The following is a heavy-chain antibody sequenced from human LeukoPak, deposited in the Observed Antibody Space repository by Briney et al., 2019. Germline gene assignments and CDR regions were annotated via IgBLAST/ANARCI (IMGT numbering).Heavy chain of an antibody. J-gene: IGHJ4*02. V-gene: IGHV1-18*01. D-gene: IGHD2-21*01. CDR3: ATLEPPSLYCGGDCFKNYYFDY. CDR1: GYTFTSYG. CDR2: ISAYNGNT. Sequence: ASVKVSCKASGYTFTSYGISRVRQAPGQGLEWMGWISAYNGNTNYAQKLQGRVTMTTDTSTSTAYMELRSLRSDDTAVYYCATLEPPSLYCGGDCFKNYYFDYWGQGTLVTVSS.